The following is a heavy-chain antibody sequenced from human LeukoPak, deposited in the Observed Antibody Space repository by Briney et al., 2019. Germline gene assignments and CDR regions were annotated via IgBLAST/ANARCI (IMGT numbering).Heavy chain of an antibody. Sequence: SQTLSLTCAISGDSVSSNSVAWNWIRQSPSRGLEWLGRTYYRSKWYNDYAVSVQSRITINPDTSKNQFSLQLNSVTPEDTAVYCCASNSSSSGFDYWGQGTLVTVSS. CDR2: TYYRSKWYN. J-gene: IGHJ4*02. D-gene: IGHD6-6*01. CDR3: ASNSSSSGFDY. V-gene: IGHV6-1*01. CDR1: GDSVSSNSVA.